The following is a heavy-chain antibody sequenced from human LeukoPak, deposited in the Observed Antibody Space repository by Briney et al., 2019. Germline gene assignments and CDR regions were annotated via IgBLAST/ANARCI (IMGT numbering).Heavy chain of an antibody. CDR1: GFTFSNYG. CDR3: ARGNWNPYYFDY. Sequence: PGRSLRLSCATSGFTFSNYGMHWVRQAPGKGLEWVSIIWYDGSNKYYADSVKGRFTISRDNSKNTLYLQMNSLRAEDTAVYYCARGNWNPYYFDYWGQGTLVTVSS. J-gene: IGHJ4*02. D-gene: IGHD1-1*01. V-gene: IGHV3-33*01. CDR2: IWYDGSNK.